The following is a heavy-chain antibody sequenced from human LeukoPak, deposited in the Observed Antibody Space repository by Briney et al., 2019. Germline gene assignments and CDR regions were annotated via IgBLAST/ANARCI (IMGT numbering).Heavy chain of an antibody. CDR2: ISVSGGST. Sequence: PGGSLRLSCAAPGFTFTTYAMSWVRQAPGKGLEWVSSISVSGGSTYYAHSVKGRFTISRDNSNHTLYLQMNSLRAEDTAIYYCAPTGRFYKYWGQGTLVTVSS. CDR1: GFTFTTYA. CDR3: APTGRFYKY. D-gene: IGHD3-10*01. J-gene: IGHJ4*02. V-gene: IGHV3-23*01.